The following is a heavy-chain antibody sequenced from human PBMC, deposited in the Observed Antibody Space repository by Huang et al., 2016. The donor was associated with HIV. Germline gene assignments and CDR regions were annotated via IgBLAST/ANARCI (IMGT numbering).Heavy chain of an antibody. CDR2: INTKTGNP. CDR1: GYTFTNYA. J-gene: IGHJ3*02. Sequence: QVQLVQSGSELKPPGASVKVSCKASGYTFTNYAMNWVRQAPGQGLEWMGWINTKTGNPTYSQGFTGRFVFALDTSVTTAYLRISSLKADDTAVYYCATKNSKRIIVTRGAFDIWGQGTMVTVSS. CDR3: ATKNSKRIIVTRGAFDI. D-gene: IGHD3-9*01. V-gene: IGHV7-4-1*02.